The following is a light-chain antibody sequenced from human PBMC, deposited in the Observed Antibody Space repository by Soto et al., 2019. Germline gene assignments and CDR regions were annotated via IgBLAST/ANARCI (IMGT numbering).Light chain of an antibody. CDR3: CSYAGSYTYV. CDR2: DVS. CDR1: SSDVGGYNY. J-gene: IGLJ1*01. Sequence: QSVLTHPRSVSGSPGQSVTISCTGTSSDVGGYNYVSWYQQHPDKAPKVMIYDVSKRPSGVPDRFSGSKSGNTASLTISGLQAEDEADYYCCSYAGSYTYVFGSGTKVTVL. V-gene: IGLV2-11*01.